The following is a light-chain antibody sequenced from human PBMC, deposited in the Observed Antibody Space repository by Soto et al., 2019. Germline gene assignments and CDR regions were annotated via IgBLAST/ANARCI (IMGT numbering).Light chain of an antibody. CDR3: QQYGSSRWT. CDR1: QSVSSSY. Sequence: EIVLTQSPGTLSLSPGERATLSCRASQSVSSSYLAWYQQKPGQAPRLLIYGASSRATGIPDRFSGSGSGTDFTLTISRLEPEVFAVYYCQQYGSSRWTFGQGTKVEIK. J-gene: IGKJ1*01. V-gene: IGKV3-20*01. CDR2: GAS.